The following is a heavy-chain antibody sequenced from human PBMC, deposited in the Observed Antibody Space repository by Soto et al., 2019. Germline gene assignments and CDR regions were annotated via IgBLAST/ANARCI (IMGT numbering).Heavy chain of an antibody. V-gene: IGHV3-72*01. CDR3: ARESGTVTFRYFDL. CDR1: GFTFSDHY. J-gene: IGHJ2*01. CDR2: TRNKANSYTT. Sequence: GGSLRLSCAASGFTFSDHYMDWVRQAPGKGLEWVGRTRNKANSYTTEYAASVKGRFTISRDDSKNSLYLQMNSLKTEDTAVYYCARESGTVTFRYFDLWGRGTLVTVSS. D-gene: IGHD4-17*01.